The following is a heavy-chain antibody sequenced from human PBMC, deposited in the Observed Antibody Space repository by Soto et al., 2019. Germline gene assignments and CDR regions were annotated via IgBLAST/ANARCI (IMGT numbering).Heavy chain of an antibody. V-gene: IGHV3-23*01. CDR2: ISGSGGST. Sequence: PGGSLRLSCAASGFTFSSYAMSWVRQAPGKGLEWVPAISGSGGSTYYADSVKGRFTISRDNSKNTLYLQMNSLRAEDTAVYYCAKLRGNFGLDYYGMDVWGQGTTVTVSS. CDR3: AKLRGNFGLDYYGMDV. D-gene: IGHD1-7*01. CDR1: GFTFSSYA. J-gene: IGHJ6*02.